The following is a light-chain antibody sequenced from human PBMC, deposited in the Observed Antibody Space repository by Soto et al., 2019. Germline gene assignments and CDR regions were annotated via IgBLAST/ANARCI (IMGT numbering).Light chain of an antibody. Sequence: EIVLKQSPATLSLSPGERATLSCRASQSVSSYLAWYQQKPGQAPRLLIYDASNRATGIPARFSGSGSGTDFTLTISSLEPEEFAVYYCQQRSNWSWTFGQGTKVDIK. J-gene: IGKJ1*01. V-gene: IGKV3-11*01. CDR3: QQRSNWSWT. CDR2: DAS. CDR1: QSVSSY.